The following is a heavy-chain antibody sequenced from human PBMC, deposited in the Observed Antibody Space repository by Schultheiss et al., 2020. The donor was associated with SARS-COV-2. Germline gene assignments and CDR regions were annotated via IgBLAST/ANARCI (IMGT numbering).Heavy chain of an antibody. J-gene: IGHJ4*01. V-gene: IGHV4-59*01. Sequence: SETLSLSCAVSGGSISRYHWSWIRQSPGKEMQWIGYISYNGDTEYSPSVKGRISISLDTSKNQFSLKLASVTAADTAMYYCARTWERFTIFGDWGQGMLVTVSS. CDR3: ARTWERFTIFGD. D-gene: IGHD3-3*01. CDR2: ISYNGDT. CDR1: GGSISRYH.